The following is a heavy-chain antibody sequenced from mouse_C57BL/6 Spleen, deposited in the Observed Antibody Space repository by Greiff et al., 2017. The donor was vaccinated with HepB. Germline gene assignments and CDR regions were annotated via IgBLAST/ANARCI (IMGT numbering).Heavy chain of an antibody. V-gene: IGHV5-4*03. J-gene: IGHJ2*01. D-gene: IGHD2-3*01. Sequence: DVMLVESGGGLVKPGGSLKLSCAASGFTFSSYAMSWVRQTPEKRLEWVATISDGGSYTYYPDNVKGRFTISRDNAKNNLYLQMSHLKSEDTAMYYCARGSLMIYFDYWGQGTTLTVSS. CDR2: ISDGGSYT. CDR3: ARGSLMIYFDY. CDR1: GFTFSSYA.